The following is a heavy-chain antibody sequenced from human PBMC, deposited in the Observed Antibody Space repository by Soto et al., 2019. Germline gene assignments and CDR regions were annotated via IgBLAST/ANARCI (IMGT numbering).Heavy chain of an antibody. CDR2: INPSGGST. V-gene: IGHV1-46*03. J-gene: IGHJ3*02. CDR3: ARGIVVVVAATALDI. Sequence: GASVKVSCKASGYTFTSYYMHWVRQAPGQGLEWMGIINPSGGSTSYAQKFQGRVTMTRDTSTSTVYMELSSLRSEDTAVYYCARGIVVVVAATALDIWGQGTMVTVSS. CDR1: GYTFTSYY. D-gene: IGHD2-15*01.